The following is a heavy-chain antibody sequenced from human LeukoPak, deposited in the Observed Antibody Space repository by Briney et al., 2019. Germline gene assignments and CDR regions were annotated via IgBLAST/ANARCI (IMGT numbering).Heavy chain of an antibody. Sequence: GGSLRLSCAASGFTFSSYAMHWVRQAPGKGLEWVAVISYDGSNKYYADSVKGRFTISRDNSKNTLYLQMNSPRAEDTAVYYCAKDLARVRPFDYWGQGTLVTVSS. J-gene: IGHJ4*02. CDR3: AKDLARVRPFDY. CDR1: GFTFSSYA. D-gene: IGHD3-16*01. CDR2: ISYDGSNK. V-gene: IGHV3-30*04.